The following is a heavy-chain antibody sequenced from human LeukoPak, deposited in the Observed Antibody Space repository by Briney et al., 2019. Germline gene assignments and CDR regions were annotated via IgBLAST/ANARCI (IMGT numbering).Heavy chain of an antibody. Sequence: ASVKVSCKASGYTFTSYDINWVRQATGQGLEWMGWMNPNSGNTGYAQKFQGRVTITRNTSISTAYMELSSLRSEDTAVYYCAREGKKDSSGWYLGVYFDYWGQGTLVTVSS. D-gene: IGHD6-19*01. CDR2: MNPNSGNT. CDR3: AREGKKDSSGWYLGVYFDY. CDR1: GYTFTSYD. V-gene: IGHV1-8*03. J-gene: IGHJ4*02.